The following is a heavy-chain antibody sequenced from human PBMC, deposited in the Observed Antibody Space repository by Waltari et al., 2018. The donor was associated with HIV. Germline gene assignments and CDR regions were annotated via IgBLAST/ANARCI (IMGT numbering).Heavy chain of an antibody. CDR2: MTPSSGNT. D-gene: IGHD1-26*01. J-gene: IGHJ4*02. CDR1: GYSFTSYD. Sequence: QVQLVQSGAEVKKPGASVKVSCKASGYSFTSYDIIWVRQATGQGLEWMGWMTPSSGNTGSAQKFQGRVTMSRNTSVSTVYMELSTLTSDDTAIYFCARGGSTHTHFAYWGQGTLVTVPS. V-gene: IGHV1-8*01. CDR3: ARGGSTHTHFAY.